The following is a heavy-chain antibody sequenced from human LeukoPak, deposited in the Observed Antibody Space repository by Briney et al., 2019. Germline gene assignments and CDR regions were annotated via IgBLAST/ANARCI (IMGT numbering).Heavy chain of an antibody. D-gene: IGHD1/OR15-1a*01. J-gene: IGHJ4*02. V-gene: IGHV3-30*04. CDR1: GFTFSSYA. CDR3: ASSQQTFDY. Sequence: PGGSLRLSCAASGFTFSSYAMHWVRQAPGKGLEWVAVISYDGSNKYYADSVKGRFTISRDNSKNTLYLQMNSLRAEDTAVYYYASSQQTFDYWGQGTLVTVSS. CDR2: ISYDGSNK.